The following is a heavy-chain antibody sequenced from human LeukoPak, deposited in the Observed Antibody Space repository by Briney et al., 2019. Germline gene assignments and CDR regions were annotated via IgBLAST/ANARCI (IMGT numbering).Heavy chain of an antibody. CDR1: GFTFDDYA. D-gene: IGHD4-17*01. J-gene: IGHJ4*02. Sequence: GRSLRLSCAASGFTFDDYAMHWVRQAPGKGLEWVSGISWNSGSIGYADSVKGRFTISRDNAKNTLYLQMNSLRAEDTAVYYCARLGDYGDYGASTFDYWGQGTLVTVSS. CDR2: ISWNSGSI. V-gene: IGHV3-9*01. CDR3: ARLGDYGDYGASTFDY.